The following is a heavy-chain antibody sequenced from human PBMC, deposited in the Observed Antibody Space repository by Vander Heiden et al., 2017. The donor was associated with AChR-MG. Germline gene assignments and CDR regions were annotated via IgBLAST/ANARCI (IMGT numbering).Heavy chain of an antibody. Sequence: QVQLQESGPGLVKASQTLSLTCTVFAGSISSGDYYWSWIRQPPGKGLQWVGYIYYSGSTYYNTSLKSRVTMSLDTSKDQFSLKLSSVTAADTAVYYCARHDFWSGFYITWGQGTLVTVSS. CDR2: IYYSGST. V-gene: IGHV4-30-4*01. CDR3: ARHDFWSGFYIT. D-gene: IGHD3-3*01. CDR1: AGSISSGDYY. J-gene: IGHJ4*02.